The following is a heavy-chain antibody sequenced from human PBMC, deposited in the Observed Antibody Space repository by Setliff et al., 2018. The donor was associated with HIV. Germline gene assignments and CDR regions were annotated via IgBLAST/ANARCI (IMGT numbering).Heavy chain of an antibody. CDR1: GVPLSDYY. CDR3: AREDSSYHYFDY. J-gene: IGHJ4*02. V-gene: IGHV4-34*12. CDR2: IFYSGSA. D-gene: IGHD6-6*01. Sequence: PSETLSLTCTLNGVPLSDYYWNWIRQSPGKGLEWIGSIFYSGSANYNPSLRSPVAISVDTSKNQFSLKLTSVTAADTAVYYCAREDSSYHYFDYWGQGMLVTVSS.